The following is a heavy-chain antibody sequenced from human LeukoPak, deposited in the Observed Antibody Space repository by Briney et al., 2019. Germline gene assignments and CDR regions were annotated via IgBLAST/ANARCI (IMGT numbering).Heavy chain of an antibody. Sequence: PGGSLGLSCTASGIMFSGYWMSWVRQAPGKGLEWVANIKQHGTERYYVDSVKGRFTISRDDAKKSVYLQMNSLRAEDTAVYFCASDGGPFDHWGQGILVTVAS. V-gene: IGHV3-7*01. J-gene: IGHJ4*02. CDR1: GIMFSGYW. CDR2: IKQHGTER. D-gene: IGHD3-16*01. CDR3: ASDGGPFDH.